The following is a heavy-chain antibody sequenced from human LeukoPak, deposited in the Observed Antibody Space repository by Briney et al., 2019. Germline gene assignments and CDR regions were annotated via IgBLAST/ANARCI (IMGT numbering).Heavy chain of an antibody. J-gene: IGHJ4*02. Sequence: PGRSLRLSCAASGFTFSTYGIHWVRQAPGKGLEWVAVISYDGSNKYYADSVKGRFTISRDNSRNTLYLQMNSLRAEDTAIYYCAKPHYSSGTCLTWSPSYFDYWGQGTLVTVSS. D-gene: IGHD3-22*01. CDR1: GFTFSTYG. V-gene: IGHV3-30*18. CDR2: ISYDGSNK. CDR3: AKPHYSSGTCLTWSPSYFDY.